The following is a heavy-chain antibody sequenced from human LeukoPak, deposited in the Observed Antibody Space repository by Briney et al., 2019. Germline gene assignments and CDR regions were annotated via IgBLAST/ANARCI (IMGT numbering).Heavy chain of an antibody. CDR2: IYYSGST. CDR3: ARRASYYYGSGSYTL. J-gene: IGHJ4*02. Sequence: SETLSLTCTVSGGSISSYYWTWIRQPPGKGLEWIGYIYYSGSTNYNPSLKSRVTISVDTSKNQFSLKLSSVTAADTAVYYCARRASYYYGSGSYTLWGQGTLVTVSS. D-gene: IGHD3-10*01. CDR1: GGSISSYY. V-gene: IGHV4-59*12.